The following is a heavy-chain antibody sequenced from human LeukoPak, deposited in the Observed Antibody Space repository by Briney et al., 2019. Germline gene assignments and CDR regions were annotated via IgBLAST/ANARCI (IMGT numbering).Heavy chain of an antibody. V-gene: IGHV4-39*01. Sequence: PSETLSLTCTVSGGSISSSSYYWGWIRQPPGKGLEWIGSIYYSGSTYYNPSLKSRVTISVDTSKNQFSLKLSSVTAADTTVYYCARLLWEGGFDYWGQGTLVTVSS. D-gene: IGHD1-26*01. CDR1: GGSISSSSYY. CDR3: ARLLWEGGFDY. CDR2: IYYSGST. J-gene: IGHJ4*02.